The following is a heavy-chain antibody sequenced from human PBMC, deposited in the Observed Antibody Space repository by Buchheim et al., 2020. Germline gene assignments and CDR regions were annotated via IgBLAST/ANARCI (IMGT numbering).Heavy chain of an antibody. CDR1: GGSISSYY. J-gene: IGHJ6*02. V-gene: IGHV4-59*08. D-gene: IGHD1-26*01. CDR3: ARQGSGSYYVGARDGMDV. Sequence: QVQLQESGPGLVKPSETLSLTCTVSGGSISSYYWSWIRQPPGKGLEWIGYIYYSGSTNYNPSLKSRVTISVDTSKNQFSLKLSSVTAADTAVYYCARQGSGSYYVGARDGMDVWGQGTT. CDR2: IYYSGST.